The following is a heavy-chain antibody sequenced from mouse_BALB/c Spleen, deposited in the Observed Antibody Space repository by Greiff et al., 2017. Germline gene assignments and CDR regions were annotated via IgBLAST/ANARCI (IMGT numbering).Heavy chain of an antibody. Sequence: VQLQQPGAELVMPGASVKMSCKASGYTFTDYWMHWVKQSHGKSLEWIGYIDPYNGGTSYNQKFKGKATLTVDKSSSTAFMHLNSLTSEDSAVYYCARDHYGSSFDYFDYWGQGTTLTVSA. CDR1: GYTFTDYW. D-gene: IGHD1-1*01. CDR2: IDPYNGGT. V-gene: IGHV1S135*01. J-gene: IGHJ2*01. CDR3: ARDHYGSSFDYFDY.